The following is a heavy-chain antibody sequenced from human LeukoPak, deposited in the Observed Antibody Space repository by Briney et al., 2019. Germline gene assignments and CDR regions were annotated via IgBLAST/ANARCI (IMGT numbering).Heavy chain of an antibody. Sequence: PSQTLSLTCTVSGGSISSSSYYWGWIRQPPGKGLEWIGSIYYSGSTYYNPSLKSRVTISVDTSKNQFSLKLSSVTAADTAVYYCARHVRGYSYEAVEYWGQGTLVTVSS. D-gene: IGHD5-18*01. V-gene: IGHV4-39*01. CDR3: ARHVRGYSYEAVEY. J-gene: IGHJ4*02. CDR2: IYYSGST. CDR1: GGSISSSSYY.